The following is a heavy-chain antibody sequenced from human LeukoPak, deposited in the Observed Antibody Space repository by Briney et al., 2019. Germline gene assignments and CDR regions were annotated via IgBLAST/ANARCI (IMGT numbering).Heavy chain of an antibody. V-gene: IGHV4-59*11. Sequence: SETLSLTRSVSGGSISSHYWSWIRQPPGKRLEWIGYIFNTGNTNYNPSLASRVTMSVDTSRAQFFLRLSPVTAADTAIYYCASRPADTTWYGVFDYWSQGTLVTVSS. J-gene: IGHJ4*02. CDR2: IFNTGNT. CDR3: ASRPADTTWYGVFDY. D-gene: IGHD3-10*01. CDR1: GGSISSHY.